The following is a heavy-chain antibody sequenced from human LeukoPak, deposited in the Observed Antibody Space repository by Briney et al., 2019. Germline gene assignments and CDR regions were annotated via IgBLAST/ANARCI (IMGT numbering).Heavy chain of an antibody. CDR1: GFTFSNYA. Sequence: GGSLRLSCAASGFTFSNYAMSWVRQAPGKGLEWVSGISGSDGTTYYADSVKGRFTISRDNSKNTLYLQMNGLRAEDTAVYYCAKDLYYYGSGIGSQFDYWGQGTLVTVSS. V-gene: IGHV3-23*01. CDR3: AKDLYYYGSGIGSQFDY. D-gene: IGHD3-10*01. CDR2: ISGSDGTT. J-gene: IGHJ4*02.